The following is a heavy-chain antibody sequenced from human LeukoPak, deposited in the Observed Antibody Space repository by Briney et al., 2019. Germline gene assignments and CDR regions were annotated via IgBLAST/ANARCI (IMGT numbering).Heavy chain of an antibody. D-gene: IGHD2-21*01. CDR3: ARFVGVRGGYHFYGMGV. Sequence: GGSLRLSCAVSGFTFSDYNMAWVRQAPGMGLEWVSSISTSSNYIFYADSVKGRFTISRDNAKNSFFLQMNSLRADDTAVYYCARFVGVRGGYHFYGMGVWGKGTTVTVSS. CDR1: GFTFSDYN. V-gene: IGHV3-21*01. CDR2: ISTSSNYI. J-gene: IGHJ6*04.